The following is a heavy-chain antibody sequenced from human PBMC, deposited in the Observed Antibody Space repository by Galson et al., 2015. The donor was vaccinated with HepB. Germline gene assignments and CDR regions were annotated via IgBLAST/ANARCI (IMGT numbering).Heavy chain of an antibody. CDR3: ARFTSEAYCDGDCSLTFDY. Sequence: QSGAEVKKPGESLKISCKGSGYTFRIYWIAWVRQMPGKGLEWMGIIYPDDSESRYSPSFQGQVTISADKSISTAYLQWSSLKASDTAMYYCARFTSEAYCDGDCSLTFDYWGPGTLVTVSS. CDR2: IYPDDSES. D-gene: IGHD2-21*02. J-gene: IGHJ4*02. CDR1: GYTFRIYW. V-gene: IGHV5-51*01.